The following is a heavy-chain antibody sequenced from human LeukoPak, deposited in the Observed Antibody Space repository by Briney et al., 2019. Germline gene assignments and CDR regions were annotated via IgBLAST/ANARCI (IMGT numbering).Heavy chain of an antibody. J-gene: IGHJ4*02. D-gene: IGHD3/OR15-3a*01. Sequence: GASVKVSCKASGGTFSSYAISWVRQAPGQGLEWMGWINPNSGDTNYIQNFQGRVTLTRDTSVNTAYMELSGLRSDDTAVYYCARDPWGENLDWLLLYWGQGTLVTVSS. CDR2: INPNSGDT. CDR1: GGTFSSYA. V-gene: IGHV1-2*02. CDR3: ARDPWGENLDWLLLY.